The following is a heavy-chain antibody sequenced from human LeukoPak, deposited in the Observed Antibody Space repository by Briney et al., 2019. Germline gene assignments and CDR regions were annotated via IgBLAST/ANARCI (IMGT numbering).Heavy chain of an antibody. V-gene: IGHV1-69*13. CDR3: ARGYCGGDCQSFRWFDP. CDR1: GGTFSNYP. D-gene: IGHD2-21*02. J-gene: IGHJ5*02. CDR2: IIPIFGSA. Sequence: SVKVSCKASGGTFSNYPINWVRQAPGQGLEWMGGIIPIFGSANYAQKFQGRVTITADESTSTAYMELSSLRSEDTAVYYCARGYCGGDCQSFRWFDPWGQGTLVTVSS.